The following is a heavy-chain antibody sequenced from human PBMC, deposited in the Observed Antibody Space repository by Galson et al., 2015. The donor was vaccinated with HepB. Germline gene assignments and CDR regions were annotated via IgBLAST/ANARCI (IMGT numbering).Heavy chain of an antibody. CDR3: ERGLDSRNWYAGNWDFDI. J-gene: IGHJ2*01. CDR1: GFTFDDFG. D-gene: IGHD6-13*01. CDR2: INWSGGST. V-gene: IGHV3-20*04. Sequence: SLRLSCAASGFTFDDFGMSWVRQAPGKGLEWVSAINWSGGSTGYADSVKGRFTISRDNAKNSLYLQMNSLRAEDTALYYCERGLDSRNWYAGNWDFDIWGRGTLVTVSS.